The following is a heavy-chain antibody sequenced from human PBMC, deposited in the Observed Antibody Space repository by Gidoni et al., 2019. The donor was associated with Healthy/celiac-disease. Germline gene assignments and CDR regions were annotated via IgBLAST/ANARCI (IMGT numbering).Heavy chain of an antibody. V-gene: IGHV4-61*02. CDR2: IYTSGST. CDR1: GGSISSGSYY. D-gene: IGHD3-3*01. CDR3: AREGYYDFWSGYYTTDYGMDV. J-gene: IGHJ6*02. Sequence: QVQLQESGPGLVKPSQTLSLTCTVSGGSISSGSYYWRWIRQPAGKGLEWIGRIYTSGSTNYTPSLKSRVTISVDTSKNQFSLKLSSVTAADTAVYYCAREGYYDFWSGYYTTDYGMDVWGQGTTVTVSS.